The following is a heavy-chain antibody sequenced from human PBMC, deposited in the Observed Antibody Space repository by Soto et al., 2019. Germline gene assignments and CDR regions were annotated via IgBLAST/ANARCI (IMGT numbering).Heavy chain of an antibody. J-gene: IGHJ4*01. Sequence: AETLALTFTVSGYSISSCSYWAWIRQPAWKVPEWIASIYHGVTTFYNPSLKSRIKISVDTSHNKFSLKMTSVTSADKAVYYCARVHFMVVAGSPFDYLGDGTLVTFS. CDR3: ARVHFMVVAGSPFDY. CDR1: GYSISSCSY. CDR2: IYHGVTT. V-gene: IGHV4-38-2*02. D-gene: IGHD6-19*01.